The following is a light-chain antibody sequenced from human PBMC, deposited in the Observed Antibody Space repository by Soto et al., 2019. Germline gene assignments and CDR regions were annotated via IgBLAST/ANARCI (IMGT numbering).Light chain of an antibody. CDR2: GAS. V-gene: IGKV1-39*01. CDR3: QQSYSNPLT. J-gene: IGKJ4*01. Sequence: DIQMTQSPSSLSASVGDRVTITCRASQSISSYLIWYQHKPGEAPKLLIYGASSLDSGVPARFSGSGSGTEFTLTINRLPPEDFATYYYQQSYSNPLTFGGGTKVEIK. CDR1: QSISSY.